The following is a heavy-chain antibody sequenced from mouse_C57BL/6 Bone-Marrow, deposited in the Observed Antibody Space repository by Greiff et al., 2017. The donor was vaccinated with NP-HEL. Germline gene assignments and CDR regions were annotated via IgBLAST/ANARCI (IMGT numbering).Heavy chain of an antibody. CDR2: IDPSDSYT. Sequence: QVHVKQPGAELVRPGTSVKLSCKASGYTFTSYWMHWVKQRPGQGLEWIGVIDPSDSYTNYNQKFKGKATLTVDTSYRTAYMQLSSLTSEDSAVYYCARGDYVWYFDVWGTGTTVTVAS. CDR1: GYTFTSYW. V-gene: IGHV1-59*01. D-gene: IGHD2-4*01. J-gene: IGHJ1*03. CDR3: ARGDYVWYFDV.